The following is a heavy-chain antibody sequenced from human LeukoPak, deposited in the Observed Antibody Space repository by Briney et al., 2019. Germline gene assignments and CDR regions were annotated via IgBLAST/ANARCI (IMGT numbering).Heavy chain of an antibody. CDR2: IYYSGDT. CDR3: ARSLKQWMAQYYFDY. CDR1: GGSISSSSYS. Sequence: PSETLSLTCTVSGGSISSSSYSWGWIRQPPGKGLEWIGSIYYSGDTYYNPSLRSRVTISVDTSKNQFSLKLSSVTAADTAVYYCARSLKQWMAQYYFDYWGQGTLVTVSS. D-gene: IGHD6-19*01. V-gene: IGHV4-39*01. J-gene: IGHJ4*02.